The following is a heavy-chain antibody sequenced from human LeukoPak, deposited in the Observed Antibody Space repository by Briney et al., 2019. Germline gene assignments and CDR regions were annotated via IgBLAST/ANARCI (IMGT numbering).Heavy chain of an antibody. CDR1: GGSISSSRDY. V-gene: IGHV4-39*01. CDR2: IYYSGST. J-gene: IGHJ5*02. D-gene: IGHD2-2*01. Sequence: SGTLSLTCTVSGGSISSSRDYWGWIRQPPGKGLEWIGSIYYSGSTYYNPSLKSRVTISVDTSKNQFSLKLSSVTAADTAVYYCARSSTSCYINCDWFDPWGQGTLVTVSS. CDR3: ARSSTSCYINCDWFDP.